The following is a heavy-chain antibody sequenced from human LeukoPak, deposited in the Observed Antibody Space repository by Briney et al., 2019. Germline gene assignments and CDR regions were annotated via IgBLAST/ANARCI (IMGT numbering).Heavy chain of an antibody. D-gene: IGHD6-19*01. CDR2: VNPKSGDT. J-gene: IGHJ4*02. CDR3: ARHSSGWYDY. CDR1: GYPFTNFY. V-gene: IGHV1-2*02. Sequence: ASVKVSCKPSGYPFTNFYIHWVRQAPGQGLEWMGWVNPKSGDTKYAQKFQDRISMTRDTSISTAYMEVNRLTSDDSAVYYCARHSSGWYDYWGQGTLVTVSS.